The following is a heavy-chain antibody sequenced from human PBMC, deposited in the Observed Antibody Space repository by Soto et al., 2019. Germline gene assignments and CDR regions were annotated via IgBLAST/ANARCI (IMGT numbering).Heavy chain of an antibody. CDR3: AKGLDFAATVTPPDY. V-gene: IGHV3-30*18. D-gene: IGHD4-4*01. CDR2: ISYDGSNK. CDR1: GFTFSSYG. Sequence: QVQLVESGGGVVQPGRSLRLSCAASGFTFSSYGMHWARQAPGKGLEWVAVISYDGSNKYYADSVKGRFTISRDNSKNTLYLQMNSLRAEDTAVYYCAKGLDFAATVTPPDYWGQGTLVTVSS. J-gene: IGHJ4*02.